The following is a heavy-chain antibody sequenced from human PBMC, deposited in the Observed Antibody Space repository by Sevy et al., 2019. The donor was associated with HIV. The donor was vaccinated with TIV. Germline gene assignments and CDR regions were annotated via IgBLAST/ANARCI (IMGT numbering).Heavy chain of an antibody. CDR1: GGSISGSDYY. V-gene: IGHV4-39*02. CDR3: ARRRVEDYYGSGTPPLVNGAFDI. CDR2: IYYSGST. D-gene: IGHD3-10*01. Sequence: SETLSLTCSVSGGSISGSDYYWGWVRQPPGKGLEWIGSIYYSGSTYYHPSLKSRVTISVDTSKNHFSLKLSSVTAADTAVYYCARRRVEDYYGSGTPPLVNGAFDIWGQGTMVTVSS. J-gene: IGHJ3*02.